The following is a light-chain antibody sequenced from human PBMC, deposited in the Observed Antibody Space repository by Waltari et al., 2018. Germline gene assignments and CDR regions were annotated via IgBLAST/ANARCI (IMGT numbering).Light chain of an antibody. V-gene: IGLV3-21*02. J-gene: IGLJ2*01. Sequence: SYVLTQPPSASVATGETVRLTCGGEYVGSQIVNGYQQKPGQAPLLVVYDESARPSGIPDRCYASNPGNAATVTISSGEDGDEADYYCQVWDTTSDRVVFGRGTKLPV. CDR1: YVGSQI. CDR3: QVWDTTSDRVV. CDR2: DES.